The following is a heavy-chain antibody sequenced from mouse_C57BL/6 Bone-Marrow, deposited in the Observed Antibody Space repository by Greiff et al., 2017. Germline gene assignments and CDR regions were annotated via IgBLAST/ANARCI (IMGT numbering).Heavy chain of an antibody. D-gene: IGHD2-4*01. J-gene: IGHJ2*01. CDR3: AGDYDGRFDY. CDR1: GFTFSDYG. CDR2: ISSGSSTI. V-gene: IGHV5-17*01. Sequence: EVKLMESGGGLVKPGGSLKLSCAASGFTFSDYGMHWVRQAPEKGLEWVAYISSGSSTIYYADTVKGRFTISRDNAKNTLFLQMTSLRSEDTAMYYCAGDYDGRFDYWGQGTTLTVSS.